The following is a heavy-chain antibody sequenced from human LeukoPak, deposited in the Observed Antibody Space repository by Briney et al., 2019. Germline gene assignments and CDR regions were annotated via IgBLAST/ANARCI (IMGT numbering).Heavy chain of an antibody. Sequence: SETLSLTCTVSGGSISSSYWSWIRQPPGKGLEWIGYIYYSGSTNYNPSLKSRVTISVDTSKNQFSLKLSSVTAADTAVYYCARALNYYDSRRPSYYFDYWGQGTLVTVSS. CDR1: GGSISSSY. J-gene: IGHJ4*02. V-gene: IGHV4-59*08. CDR2: IYYSGST. D-gene: IGHD3-22*01. CDR3: ARALNYYDSRRPSYYFDY.